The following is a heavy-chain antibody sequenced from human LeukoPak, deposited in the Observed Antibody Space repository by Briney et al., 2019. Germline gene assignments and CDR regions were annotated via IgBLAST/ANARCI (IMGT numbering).Heavy chain of an antibody. D-gene: IGHD3-3*01. J-gene: IGHJ6*02. CDR2: ISSSGSTI. Sequence: GGSLRLSCAASGFTFSSYEMNWVRQAPGKGLEWVSYISSSGSTIYYADSVKGRFTISRVNAKNSLYLQMNSLRAEDTAVYYCARDQYDFWSGYYGMDVWGQGTTVTVSS. CDR3: ARDQYDFWSGYYGMDV. CDR1: GFTFSSYE. V-gene: IGHV3-48*03.